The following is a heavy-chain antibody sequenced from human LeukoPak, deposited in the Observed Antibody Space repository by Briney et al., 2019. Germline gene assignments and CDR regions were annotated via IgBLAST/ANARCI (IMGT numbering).Heavy chain of an antibody. CDR2: INPTNGVS. V-gene: IGHV1-2*02. CDR1: GYIFNDYY. Sequence: GASVKVSCKASGYIFNDYYMHWVRQAPGQGLEWMGWINPTNGVSKIPQRFQGRVTLTRDTSISTAYMEVSRLSSDDTAVDYCARDGGLDVWGQGTTVTVSS. J-gene: IGHJ6*02. CDR3: ARDGGLDV.